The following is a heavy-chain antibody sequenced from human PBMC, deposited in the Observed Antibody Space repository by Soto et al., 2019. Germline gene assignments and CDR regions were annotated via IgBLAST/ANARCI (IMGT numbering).Heavy chain of an antibody. D-gene: IGHD3-3*01. CDR2: IYSGGST. CDR3: ATAYYDFWSGYSPFDY. CDR1: GFTVSSNY. Sequence: EVQLVESGGGLVQPGGSLRLSCAASGFTVSSNYMSWVRQAPGKGLGWVSVIYSGGSTYYADSVKGRFTISRDNSKNTLYLQMNSLRAEDTAVYYCATAYYDFWSGYSPFDYWGQGTLVTVSS. V-gene: IGHV3-66*01. J-gene: IGHJ4*02.